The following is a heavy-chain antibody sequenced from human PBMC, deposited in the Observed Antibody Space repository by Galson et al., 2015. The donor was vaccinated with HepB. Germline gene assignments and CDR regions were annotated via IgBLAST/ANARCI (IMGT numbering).Heavy chain of an antibody. Sequence: QSGAEVKKPGESLKISCKGSGYSFTSYWIGWVRQMPGKGLEWMGIIYPGDSDTRYSPSFQGQVTISADKSISTAYLQWSSLKASDTAMYYCARFAVAGSLNYYYYYGMDVWGQGTTVTVSS. CDR3: ARFAVAGSLNYYYYYGMDV. V-gene: IGHV5-51*01. CDR1: GYSFTSYW. D-gene: IGHD6-19*01. J-gene: IGHJ6*02. CDR2: IYPGDSDT.